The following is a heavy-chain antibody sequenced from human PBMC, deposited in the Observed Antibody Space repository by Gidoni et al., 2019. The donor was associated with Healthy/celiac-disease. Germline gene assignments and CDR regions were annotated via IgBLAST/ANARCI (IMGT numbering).Heavy chain of an antibody. Sequence: QVQLVQSGAEVKKPGASVKVSCKASGYTFTSYGISWVRQAPGQGLEWMGWISAYNGNTNYAQKLQGRVTMTTDTSTSTAYMELRSLRSDDTAVYYCARPADYDSSGYQGNWFDPWGQGTLVTVSS. CDR2: ISAYNGNT. J-gene: IGHJ5*02. CDR3: ARPADYDSSGYQGNWFDP. CDR1: GYTFTSYG. D-gene: IGHD3-22*01. V-gene: IGHV1-18*04.